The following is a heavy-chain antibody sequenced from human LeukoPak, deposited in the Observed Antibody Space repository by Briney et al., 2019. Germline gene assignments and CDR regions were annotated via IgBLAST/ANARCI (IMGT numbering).Heavy chain of an antibody. V-gene: IGHV4-34*01. CDR2: INHSGST. Sequence: PSETLSLTCAVYGGSSSGYYWSWIRQPPGKGLEWIGEINHSGSTNYNPSLKSRVTISVDTSKNQFSLKLSSVTAADTAVYYCARAVLRKQLDYWGQGTLVTVSS. J-gene: IGHJ4*02. CDR3: ARAVLRKQLDY. CDR1: GGSSSGYY. D-gene: IGHD1/OR15-1a*01.